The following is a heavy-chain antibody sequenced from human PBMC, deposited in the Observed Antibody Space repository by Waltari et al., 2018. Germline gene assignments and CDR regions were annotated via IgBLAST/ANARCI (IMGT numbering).Heavy chain of an antibody. Sequence: QLQLQESGPGLVKPSEPLSLTCTVSGCSISSSSYYWGWIRQPPGKGLEWIGSIDYSGSTYYNPSLKSRVTISVDTSKNQFSLKLSSVTAADTAVYYCARGIITIFGVVIVYFDYWGQGTLVTVSS. D-gene: IGHD3-3*01. CDR2: IDYSGST. CDR3: ARGIITIFGVVIVYFDY. CDR1: GCSISSSSYY. V-gene: IGHV4-39*07. J-gene: IGHJ4*02.